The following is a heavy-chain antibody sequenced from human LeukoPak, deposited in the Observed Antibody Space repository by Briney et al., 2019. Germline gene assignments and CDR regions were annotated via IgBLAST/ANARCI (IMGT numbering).Heavy chain of an antibody. V-gene: IGHV3-21*01. J-gene: IGHJ3*02. CDR1: GFTFRSYS. CDR3: AREDHSGADAFDI. Sequence: PGGSLRLSCAASGFTFRSYSMNWVRQAPGKRLEWLSSITSSGSHMYYADSVKGRFTISRDNAKNTLYLQINSLRAEDTAVYFCAREDHSGADAFDIWGQGTMVTVSS. D-gene: IGHD5-12*01. CDR2: ITSSGSHM.